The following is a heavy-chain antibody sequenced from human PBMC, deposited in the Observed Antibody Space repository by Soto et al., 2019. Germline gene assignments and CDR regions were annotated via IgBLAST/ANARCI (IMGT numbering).Heavy chain of an antibody. Sequence: SETLPLTCAVSGGSISSGGYSWSWIRQPPGKGLEWIGYINHSGSTNYNPSLKSRVTISVDTSKNQFSLKLTSVTAADTAVYCCARDKITGLFDYWGQGTLVTVSS. J-gene: IGHJ4*02. CDR3: ARDKITGLFDY. CDR2: INHSGST. V-gene: IGHV4-30-2*01. D-gene: IGHD2-8*02. CDR1: GGSISSGGYS.